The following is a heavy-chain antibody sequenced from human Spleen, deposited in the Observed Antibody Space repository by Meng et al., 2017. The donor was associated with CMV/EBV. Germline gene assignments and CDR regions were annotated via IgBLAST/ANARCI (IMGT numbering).Heavy chain of an antibody. CDR3: ATVSGYSSRWYPFDS. CDR1: GGTSNTDT. V-gene: IGHV1-69*05. J-gene: IGHJ4*02. CDR2: FTAVFGST. D-gene: IGHD6-13*01. Sequence: SGGTSNTDTIDWVRQAPGQGLQWMGRFTAVFGSTNYAQNFQGRLTITTDESTSTTYMELRSLRFEDTAVYYCATVSGYSSRWYPFDSWGQGTLVTVSS.